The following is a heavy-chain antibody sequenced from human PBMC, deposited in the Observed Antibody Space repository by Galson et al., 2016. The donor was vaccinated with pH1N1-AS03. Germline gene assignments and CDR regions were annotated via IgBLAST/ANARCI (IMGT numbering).Heavy chain of an antibody. CDR2: ISHNGDTK. CDR1: GFTFSRYG. J-gene: IGHJ3*02. D-gene: IGHD3/OR15-3a*01. V-gene: IGHV3-30*18. CDR3: IKGGAASADFFDI. Sequence: SLRLSCAASGFTFSRYGMHWVRQAPGKGLEWVALISHNGDTKFYEDSVKGRFTISRDNSKNTLYLQMDSLRPEDTALYYCIKGGAASADFFDIWGQGTMVTVSS.